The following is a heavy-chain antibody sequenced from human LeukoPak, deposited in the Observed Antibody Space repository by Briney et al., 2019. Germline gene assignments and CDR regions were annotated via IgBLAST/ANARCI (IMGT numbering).Heavy chain of an antibody. CDR3: ARHGANLAARLYALPFDY. Sequence: SETLSLTCTVSGGSISSYYWSWIRQPAGKGLEWIGRIYTSGSTNYNPSLKSRVTISVDTSKNQFSLKLSSVTAADTAVYYCARHGANLAARLYALPFDYWGQGTLVTVSS. D-gene: IGHD6-6*01. J-gene: IGHJ4*02. CDR1: GGSISSYY. CDR2: IYTSGST. V-gene: IGHV4-4*07.